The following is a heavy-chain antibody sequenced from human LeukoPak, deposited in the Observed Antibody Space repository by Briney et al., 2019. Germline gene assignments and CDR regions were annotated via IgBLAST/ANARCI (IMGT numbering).Heavy chain of an antibody. CDR3: ARRTVDWNVDWFDP. J-gene: IGHJ5*02. CDR1: GYTFTNYA. D-gene: IGHD1-1*01. Sequence: ASVKVSCKASGYTFTNYAMNWVRQAPGQGLEWMGWINPNSGGTNYAQKFQGRVTMTRDTSISTAYMELSRLRSDDTAVYYCARRTVDWNVDWFDPWGQGTLVTVSS. V-gene: IGHV1-2*02. CDR2: INPNSGGT.